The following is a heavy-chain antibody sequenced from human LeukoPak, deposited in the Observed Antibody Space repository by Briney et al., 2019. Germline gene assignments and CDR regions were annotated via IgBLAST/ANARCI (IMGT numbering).Heavy chain of an antibody. D-gene: IGHD3-10*01. CDR2: INHSGSI. V-gene: IGHV4-34*01. J-gene: IGHJ3*02. CDR1: GGSFSGYY. CDR3: AKSNGYGLIDI. Sequence: SETLSLTCAVFGGSFSGYYWIWIRQPPGKGLEWIGEINHSGSINYNSSLKSRVTISVDTSRNLFSLKLNSVTAADTAVYYCAKSNGYGLIDIWGQGTMVTVSS.